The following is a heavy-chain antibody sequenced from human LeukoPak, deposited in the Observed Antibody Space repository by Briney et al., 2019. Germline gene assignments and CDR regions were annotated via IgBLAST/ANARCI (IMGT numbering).Heavy chain of an antibody. CDR2: IWYDGSNK. Sequence: PGGSLRLSCAASGFTFSSYGMHWARQAPGKGLEWVAVIWYDGSNKYYADSVKGRFTISRDNSKNTLYLQMNSLRAEDTAVYYCAKEPYYYDSSGYYDYWGQGTLVTVSS. V-gene: IGHV3-33*06. D-gene: IGHD3-22*01. CDR3: AKEPYYYDSSGYYDY. J-gene: IGHJ4*02. CDR1: GFTFSSYG.